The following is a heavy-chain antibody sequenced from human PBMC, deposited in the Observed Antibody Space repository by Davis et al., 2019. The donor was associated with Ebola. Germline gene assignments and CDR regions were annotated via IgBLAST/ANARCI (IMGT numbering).Heavy chain of an antibody. D-gene: IGHD6-19*01. CDR3: VKDGGSSGWYALDY. CDR2: ISYDGSNK. Sequence: GESLKISCAASGFTFSSYGMHWVRQAPGKGLEWVAVISYDGSNKYYADSVKGRFTISRDNSKNTLYLQMNSLRTEDTALYYCVKDGGSSGWYALDYWGQGTLVTVSS. V-gene: IGHV3-30*18. J-gene: IGHJ4*02. CDR1: GFTFSSYG.